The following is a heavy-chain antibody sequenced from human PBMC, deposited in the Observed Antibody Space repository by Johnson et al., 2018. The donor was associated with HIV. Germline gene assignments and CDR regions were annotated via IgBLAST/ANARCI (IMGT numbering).Heavy chain of an antibody. V-gene: IGHV3-15*01. CDR1: GFTFNNAW. D-gene: IGHD1-1*01. Sequence: VQLVESGGGLVKPGGSLRLSCRTSGFTFNNAWMNWVRQAPGKGLEWVGRIRSKTDGGTADYVAPVKGRFTVSRDDSNNTLYLQMKSLNIEDTAVYYCATDLNWNLGAFDVWGQGTMVTVSS. CDR2: IRSKTDGGTA. J-gene: IGHJ3*01. CDR3: ATDLNWNLGAFDV.